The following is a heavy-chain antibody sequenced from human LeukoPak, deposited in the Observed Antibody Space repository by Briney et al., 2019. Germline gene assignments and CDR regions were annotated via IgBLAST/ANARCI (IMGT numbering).Heavy chain of an antibody. Sequence: GLLRPSCAASGFPVSSNYMSWARQAPGKGLEWVSVIYSGGSTYYADSVKGRFTISRDNSKNTLYLQMNSLRAEDTAVYYCARVSGSGWYKEGDYWGQGTLVTVSS. J-gene: IGHJ4*02. D-gene: IGHD6-19*01. CDR2: IYSGGST. CDR3: ARVSGSGWYKEGDY. V-gene: IGHV3-53*01. CDR1: GFPVSSNY.